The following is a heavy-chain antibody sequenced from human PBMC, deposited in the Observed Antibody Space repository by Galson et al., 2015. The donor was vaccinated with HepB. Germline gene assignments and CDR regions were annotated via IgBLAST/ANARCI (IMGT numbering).Heavy chain of an antibody. CDR1: GYTFTIYA. V-gene: IGHV1-3*01. Sequence: SVKVSCKASGYTFTIYAIHWVRQAPGQRLEWKGWINADNGNTEYSQKFQGRVTITRDTSASTVYMELSSLRSEDTAVYYCARLGYCSSTTCSILGYWGQGTLVTVSS. D-gene: IGHD2-2*01. J-gene: IGHJ4*02. CDR2: INADNGNT. CDR3: ARLGYCSSTTCSILGY.